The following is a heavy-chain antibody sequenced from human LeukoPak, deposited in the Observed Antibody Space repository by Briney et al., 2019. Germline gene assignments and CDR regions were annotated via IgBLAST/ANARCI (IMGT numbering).Heavy chain of an antibody. CDR3: ARGYLGWDRSSYGMDV. Sequence: GASVKVSCKASGYTFTGYYMHWVRQAPGQGLEWMGWINPNSGGTNYAQKFQGRVTMTTDTSTSTAYMELRSLRSDDTAVYYCARGYLGWDRSSYGMDVWGQGTTVTVSS. J-gene: IGHJ6*02. D-gene: IGHD7-27*01. CDR1: GYTFTGYY. V-gene: IGHV1-2*02. CDR2: INPNSGGT.